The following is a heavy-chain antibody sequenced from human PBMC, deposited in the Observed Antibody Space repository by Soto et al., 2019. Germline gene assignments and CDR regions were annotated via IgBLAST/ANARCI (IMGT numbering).Heavy chain of an antibody. J-gene: IGHJ4*02. Sequence: ASVKVSCKASGYTFTSYGISWVRQAPGQGLEWMGWISAYNGNTNYAQKLQGRVTMTTDTSTSTAYMELRSLRSDDTAVYYCARAACISTSCSVADWSQRTVVSVSS. CDR1: GYTFTSYG. CDR3: ARAACISTSCSVAD. D-gene: IGHD2-2*01. V-gene: IGHV1-18*01. CDR2: ISAYNGNT.